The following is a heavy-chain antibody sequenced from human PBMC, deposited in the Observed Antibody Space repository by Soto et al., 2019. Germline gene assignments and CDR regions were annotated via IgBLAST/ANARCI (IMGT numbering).Heavy chain of an antibody. V-gene: IGHV3-33*01. CDR2: IWSAGSIK. Sequence: GRSMRLSCAPSVFSFSSHGMHWVRQATGKGLERAAVIWSAGSIKYYTDSVKGRFTISRDNSKNTLSLQMSSLRAEDTAVYYCASHSISKSGEWFFDLWGRGTLVTVSS. J-gene: IGHJ2*01. CDR3: ASHSISKSGEWFFDL. CDR1: VFSFSSHG. D-gene: IGHD3-3*02.